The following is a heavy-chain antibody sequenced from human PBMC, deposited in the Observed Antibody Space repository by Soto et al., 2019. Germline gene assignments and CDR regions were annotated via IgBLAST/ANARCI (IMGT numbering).Heavy chain of an antibody. CDR2: ISYDGTNK. Sequence: QVQVVESGGGVVQPGRSLRLSCAASGFTFSRNGMHWVRQAPGKGLEWVASISYDGTNKYYADSVKGRFTISRDNSQKTLYLQINSLRTEDTAVYYCAREDDGRLGIDYWGQGTLVTVSS. J-gene: IGHJ4*02. D-gene: IGHD2-8*01. CDR3: AREDDGRLGIDY. CDR1: GFTFSRNG. V-gene: IGHV3-30*03.